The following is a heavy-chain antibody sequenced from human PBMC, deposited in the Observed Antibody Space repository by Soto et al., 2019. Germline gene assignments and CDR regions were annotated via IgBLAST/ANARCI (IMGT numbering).Heavy chain of an antibody. V-gene: IGHV4-30-4*01. J-gene: IGHJ5*02. Sequence: TLCLTCPVSGGSIRSTDYYGSWIRQAPGKGLEWIGYVYYTGSTYYNPSLMSRLTISVDTSKNQFSLKLTSVTAAETAVYYCVRTAREGAVAPHWFDRWGQGTQVTVSS. D-gene: IGHD2-21*02. CDR2: VYYTGST. CDR3: VRTAREGAVAPHWFDR. CDR1: GGSIRSTDYY.